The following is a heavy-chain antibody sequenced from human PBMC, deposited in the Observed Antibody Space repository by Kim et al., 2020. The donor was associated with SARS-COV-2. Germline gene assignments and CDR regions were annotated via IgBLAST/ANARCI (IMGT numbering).Heavy chain of an antibody. CDR1: GYTFTSHG. D-gene: IGHD1-26*01. V-gene: IGHV1-18*01. CDR2: ISPDSGSP. Sequence: ASVKVSCKASGYTFTSHGISWVRQAPGQGLEWIGWISPDSGSPRYIQKVQGRVTMTADTSTTTVYMELQRLRSDDTAVYYCARRRTPYSWFDRLGLVTLV. J-gene: IGHJ5*02. CDR3: ARRRTPYSWFDR.